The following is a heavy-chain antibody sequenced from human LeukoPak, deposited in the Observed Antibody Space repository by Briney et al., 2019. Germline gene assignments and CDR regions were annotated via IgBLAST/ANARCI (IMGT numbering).Heavy chain of an antibody. J-gene: IGHJ4*02. CDR1: GYSISSGYY. D-gene: IGHD3-16*01. CDR2: IYHSGST. V-gene: IGHV4-38-2*02. CDR3: ARDGGKKIDN. Sequence: SETLSLTCTVSGYSISSGYYWGWIRQPPGKGLEWIGSIYHSGSTYYNPSLKSRVTISVDTSKNQFSLKLSSVTAADTAVYYCARDGGKKIDNWGQGTLVTVSS.